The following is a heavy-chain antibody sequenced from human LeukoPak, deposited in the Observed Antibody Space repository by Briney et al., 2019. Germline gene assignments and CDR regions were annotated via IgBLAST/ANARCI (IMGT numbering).Heavy chain of an antibody. V-gene: IGHV3-7*01. CDR2: IKHDGSEK. CDR1: GFTFSSYW. Sequence: PGGSLRLSCAASGFTFSSYWMSWVRQAPGKGLEWVANIKHDGSEKYYVDSVKGRLTISRDNAKNSLYLQMNSLRAEDTAIYYCARDFTAAAGFDYWGQGTLVTVSS. J-gene: IGHJ4*02. D-gene: IGHD6-13*01. CDR3: ARDFTAAAGFDY.